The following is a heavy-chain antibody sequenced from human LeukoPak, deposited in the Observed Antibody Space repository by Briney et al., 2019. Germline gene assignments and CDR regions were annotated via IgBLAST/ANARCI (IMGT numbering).Heavy chain of an antibody. D-gene: IGHD4-17*01. J-gene: IGHJ6*02. V-gene: IGHV3-7*05. CDR3: ARGCGDGDYYYFYGMDV. Sequence: AGGSLRLSCAASGFTFSNCWMSWVRQAPGKGLEWLASIKQDGSEKYYVDSVKGRFTISRDNAKNSLYLQMNSLRDEDTALYYCARGCGDGDYYYFYGMDVWGQGTTVTVSS. CDR1: GFTFSNCW. CDR2: IKQDGSEK.